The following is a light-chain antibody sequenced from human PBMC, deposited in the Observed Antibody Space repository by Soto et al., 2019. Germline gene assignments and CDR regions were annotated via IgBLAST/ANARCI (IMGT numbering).Light chain of an antibody. CDR1: TSDIGAGSI. J-gene: IGLJ3*02. V-gene: IGLV1-40*01. CDR2: DNS. CDR3: QSFDRTLSAWV. Sequence: QPVLTQPPSVSGAPGQRVTISCTGSTSDIGAGSIVHWYQQLPGAAPKLLFYDNSHRPSGVPDRFSGSKSGTSASLAVTGLQAEDEAYYYCQSFDRTLSAWVFGGGTKLTVL.